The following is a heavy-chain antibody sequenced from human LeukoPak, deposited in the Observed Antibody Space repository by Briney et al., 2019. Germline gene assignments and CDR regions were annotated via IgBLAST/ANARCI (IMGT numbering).Heavy chain of an antibody. CDR2: INPNSGDT. V-gene: IGHV1-2*02. CDR3: ARAVDYYGSGRSYYYYMDV. D-gene: IGHD3-10*01. J-gene: IGHJ6*03. Sequence: ASVKVSCKASGGTFSSYAISWVRQAPGQGLEWMGWINPNSGDTDYSQKFQGRVTMTRDTSISTAYMELSRLRSDDTAVYYCARAVDYYGSGRSYYYYMDVWGKGTTVTISS. CDR1: GGTFSSYA.